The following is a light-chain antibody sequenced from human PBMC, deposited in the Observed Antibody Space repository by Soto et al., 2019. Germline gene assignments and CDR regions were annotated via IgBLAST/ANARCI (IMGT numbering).Light chain of an antibody. CDR2: AAS. V-gene: IGKV1-33*01. Sequence: DIQMTQSPSSLSASVGDRVTITCRASQSISSYLNWYQQKPGKAPKLLIYAASSLQSGVPSRFSGGGSGTHFTFTISSLQPEDIATYYCQQFDSVPCTFGQGTKLELK. CDR1: QSISSY. CDR3: QQFDSVPCT. J-gene: IGKJ2*02.